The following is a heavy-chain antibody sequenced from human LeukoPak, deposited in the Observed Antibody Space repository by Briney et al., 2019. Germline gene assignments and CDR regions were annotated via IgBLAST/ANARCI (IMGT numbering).Heavy chain of an antibody. Sequence: GASVKVSCKASGYTFTIYGISWERKAPGQGLEWMGWISAYNGNTNYAQKFQDRVTMTTDTSTSTAYMELRSLRSDDTAVYYCARDGRFGELFDYWGQGTLVTVSS. D-gene: IGHD3-10*01. CDR3: ARDGRFGELFDY. J-gene: IGHJ4*02. CDR2: ISAYNGNT. CDR1: GYTFTIYG. V-gene: IGHV1-18*01.